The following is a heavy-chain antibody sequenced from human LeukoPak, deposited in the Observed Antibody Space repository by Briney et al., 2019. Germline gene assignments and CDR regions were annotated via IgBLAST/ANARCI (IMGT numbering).Heavy chain of an antibody. J-gene: IGHJ4*02. CDR1: GFTFSSYE. D-gene: IGHD5-12*01. V-gene: IGHV3-48*03. CDR2: ISSTGSTI. Sequence: GGSLRLSCAASGFTFSSYEVNWVRQAPGKGLEWVSYISSTGSTIYYADSVKGRFTISRDNAKNSLYLQMNSLRAEDTAVYYCARGYTYFDYWGQGTLVSVSS. CDR3: ARGYTYFDY.